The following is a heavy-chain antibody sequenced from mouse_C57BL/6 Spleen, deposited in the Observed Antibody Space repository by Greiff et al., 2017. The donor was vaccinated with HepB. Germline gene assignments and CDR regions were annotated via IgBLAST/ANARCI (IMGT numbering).Heavy chain of an antibody. CDR2: ISYDGSN. J-gene: IGHJ3*01. Sequence: VQLKESGPGLVKPSQSLSLTCSVTGYSITSGYYWNWIRQFPGNKLEWMGYISYDGSNNYNPSLKNRISITRDTSKNQFFLKLNSVTTEDTATYYCAGWLFAYWGQGTLVTVSA. CDR1: GYSITSGYY. D-gene: IGHD1-1*02. CDR3: AGWLFAY. V-gene: IGHV3-6*01.